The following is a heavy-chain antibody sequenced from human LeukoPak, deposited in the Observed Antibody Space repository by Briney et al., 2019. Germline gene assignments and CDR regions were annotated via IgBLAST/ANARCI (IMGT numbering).Heavy chain of an antibody. J-gene: IGHJ4*02. CDR1: GGSFSGYY. CDR2: INHSGST. Sequence: SETLSLTCAVYGGSFSGYYWSWIRQPPGKGLEWIGEINHSGSTNYNPSLKSRVTISVDTSKSQFSLKLSSVTAADTAVYYCARGRAWFGEGVNFDYWGQGTLVTVSS. D-gene: IGHD3-10*01. CDR3: ARGRAWFGEGVNFDY. V-gene: IGHV4-34*01.